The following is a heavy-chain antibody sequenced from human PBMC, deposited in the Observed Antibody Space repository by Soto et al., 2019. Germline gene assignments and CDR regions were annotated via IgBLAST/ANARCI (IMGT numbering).Heavy chain of an antibody. Sequence: EVQLLESGGGLVQPGGSLRLSCAASGFTFSSYAMSWVRQAPGKGLEWVSVIRSSGDRTYYADSVKGRFTISRDNSKNTLHMQMNSLRAEDTAVYYCAKQQGPGTPYYYAMDVWGQGTTVTVSS. CDR1: GFTFSSYA. V-gene: IGHV3-23*01. CDR3: AKQQGPGTPYYYAMDV. CDR2: IRSSGDRT. D-gene: IGHD1-1*01. J-gene: IGHJ6*02.